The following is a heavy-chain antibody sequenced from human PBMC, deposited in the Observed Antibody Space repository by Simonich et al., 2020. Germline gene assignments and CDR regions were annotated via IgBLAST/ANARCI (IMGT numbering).Heavy chain of an antibody. CDR1: GYNFTGYY. D-gene: IGHD7-27*01. V-gene: IGHV1-2*02. Sequence: QVQLVQSGAEVKKPGASVKVSCKASGYNFTGYYMHWVRQAPGQGLEWIGWINPNRVGTNYAQKFQGRVTMTRDTSISTAYMELSRLRSDDTAVYYCARGALTGDYYYMDVWGKGTTVTVSS. CDR3: ARGALTGDYYYMDV. J-gene: IGHJ6*03. CDR2: INPNRVGT.